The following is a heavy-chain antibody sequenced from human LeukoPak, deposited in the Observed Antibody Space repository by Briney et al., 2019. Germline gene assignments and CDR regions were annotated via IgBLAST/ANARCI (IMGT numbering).Heavy chain of an antibody. J-gene: IGHJ4*02. CDR1: GFTFSSYA. Sequence: GGSLRLSCAASGFTFSSYAMSWVRQAPGKGLEWVSAISGSGGSTYYADSVKGRFTISRDNSKNTLYLRMNSLRAEDTAVYYCAKYPREYLGFDYWGQGTLVTVSS. CDR3: AKYPREYLGFDY. CDR2: ISGSGGST. V-gene: IGHV3-23*01. D-gene: IGHD2/OR15-2a*01.